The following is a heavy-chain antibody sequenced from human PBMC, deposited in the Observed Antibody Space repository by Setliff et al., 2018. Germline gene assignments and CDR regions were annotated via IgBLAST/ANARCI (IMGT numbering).Heavy chain of an antibody. Sequence: PGGSLRLSCTVYGFSFNKYWMYWVRQAPGKGLEWVSRINGDATIAHYADSVKGRFTISRDNARNALYLQMVSLRGEDTAVYYCAKGFQGKNVGTFDSWGHGILVTVSS. J-gene: IGHJ4*01. CDR3: AKGFQGKNVGTFDS. CDR2: INGDATIA. D-gene: IGHD1-7*01. CDR1: GFSFNKYW. V-gene: IGHV3-74*01.